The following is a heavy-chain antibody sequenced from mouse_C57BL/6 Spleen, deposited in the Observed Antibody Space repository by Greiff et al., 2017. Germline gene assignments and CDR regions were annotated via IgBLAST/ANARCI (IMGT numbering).Heavy chain of an antibody. V-gene: IGHV1-61*01. CDR1: GYTFTSYW. J-gene: IGHJ3*01. Sequence: VQLQQPGAELVRPGSSVKLSCKASGYTFTSYWMDWVKQRPGQGLEWIGNIYPADSETHYNQKFKDKATLTVDKSSSTAYLQLSSLTSEDSAVYYCARSGYYGSSYRFAYWGQGTLVTVSA. CDR3: ARSGYYGSSYRFAY. D-gene: IGHD1-1*01. CDR2: IYPADSET.